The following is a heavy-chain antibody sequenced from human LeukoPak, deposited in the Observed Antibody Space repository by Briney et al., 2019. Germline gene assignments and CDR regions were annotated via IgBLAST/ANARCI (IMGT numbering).Heavy chain of an antibody. CDR2: IYPGDSDT. D-gene: IGHD4-23*01. CDR3: ARRVVNNRNWYFDL. CDR1: GYSFTSYW. J-gene: IGHJ2*01. Sequence: GESLKISCKGSGYSFTSYWIGWVRQMPGKGLEWMGIIYPGDSDTRYSPSFQDQVTISADKSLNTAYLQWSSLKASDTAMYYCARRVVNNRNWYFDLWGRGTLATVSS. V-gene: IGHV5-51*01.